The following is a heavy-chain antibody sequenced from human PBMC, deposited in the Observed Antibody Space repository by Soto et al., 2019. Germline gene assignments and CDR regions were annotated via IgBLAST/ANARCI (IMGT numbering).Heavy chain of an antibody. D-gene: IGHD3-22*01. V-gene: IGHV1-46*01. CDR3: ARDLEYYYDSSGYYRHYYYGVDV. CDR2: INPSGGST. J-gene: IGHJ6*02. Sequence: GASVKVSCKASGYTFTSYYMHWVRQAPGQGLEWMGIINPSGGSTSYAQKFQGRVTMTRDTSTSTVYMELSSLRSEDTAVYYCARDLEYYYDSSGYYRHYYYGVDVWGQGTTVTVSS. CDR1: GYTFTSYY.